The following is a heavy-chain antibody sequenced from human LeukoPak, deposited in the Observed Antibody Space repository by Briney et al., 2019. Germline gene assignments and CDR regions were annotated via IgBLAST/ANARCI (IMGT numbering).Heavy chain of an antibody. J-gene: IGHJ4*02. D-gene: IGHD3-9*01. V-gene: IGHV4-39*01. CDR1: GGSISSSSYY. Sequence: SETLSLTCTVSGGSISSSSYYWGWIRQPPGKGLEWIGSIYYSGSTYYNPSLKSRVTISVDTSKNQFSLKLSSVTAADTAVYYCAGPTGYYSFDYWGQGTLVNVSS. CDR3: AGPTGYYSFDY. CDR2: IYYSGST.